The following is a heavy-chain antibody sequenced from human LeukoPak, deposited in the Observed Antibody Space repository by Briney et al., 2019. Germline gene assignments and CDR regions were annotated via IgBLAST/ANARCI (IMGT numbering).Heavy chain of an antibody. V-gene: IGHV4-61*02. CDR1: GGSISSGSYY. CDR2: IYTSGST. D-gene: IGHD2-15*01. J-gene: IGHJ5*02. Sequence: PSETLSLTCTVSGGSISSGSYYWSWIRQPAGKGLEWIGRIYTSGSTNYNPSLKSRVTISVDTSKNQFSLKLSSVTAADTAVYYCAGESLWGLIVVVAATGWFDPWGQGTLVTVSS. CDR3: AGESLWGLIVVVAATGWFDP.